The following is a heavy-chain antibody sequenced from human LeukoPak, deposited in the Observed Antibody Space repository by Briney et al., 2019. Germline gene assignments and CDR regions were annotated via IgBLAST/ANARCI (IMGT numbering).Heavy chain of an antibody. CDR3: ARSQYLAHDVFDL. D-gene: IGHD4-11*01. CDR2: IKKDGSEK. CDR1: GFIFSSYW. Sequence: PGGSLRLSCAASGFIFSSYWMGWVRQPPGKGLEWVANIKKDGSEKYYEDSVKGRFTISRDNAKNSLYLQIDSLRADDTAVYYCARSQYLAHDVFDLWGQGTMVTVSS. V-gene: IGHV3-7*01. J-gene: IGHJ3*01.